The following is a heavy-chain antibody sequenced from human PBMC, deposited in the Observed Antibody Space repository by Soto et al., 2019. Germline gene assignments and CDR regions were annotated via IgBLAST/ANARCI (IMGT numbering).Heavy chain of an antibody. V-gene: IGHV3-48*02. D-gene: IGHD3-10*01. CDR2: ISSSSSTI. J-gene: IGHJ4*02. Sequence: GGSLRLSCAASGFTFSSYSMNWVRQAPGKGLEWVSYISSSSSTIYYADSVKGRFTISRDNAKNSLYLQMNSLRDEDTAVYYCASEIWFGETQIDYWGQGTLVTVSS. CDR3: ASEIWFGETQIDY. CDR1: GFTFSSYS.